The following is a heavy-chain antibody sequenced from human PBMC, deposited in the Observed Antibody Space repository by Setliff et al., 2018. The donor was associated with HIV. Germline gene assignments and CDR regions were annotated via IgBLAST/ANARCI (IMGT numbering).Heavy chain of an antibody. CDR2: VSSRGDT. Sequence: PSETLSLTCTVSDIGTSNRSWIRQPAGKGLEWIGRVSSRGDTNGNTSLTRRVTMSVDTSKNQFSLKLTSVTASDTAVSYSARAAAGNTGPFDLWGQGSPVTVSS. D-gene: IGHD4-17*01. V-gene: IGHV4-4*07. CDR3: ARAAAGNTGPFDL. CDR1: DIGTSN. J-gene: IGHJ4*02.